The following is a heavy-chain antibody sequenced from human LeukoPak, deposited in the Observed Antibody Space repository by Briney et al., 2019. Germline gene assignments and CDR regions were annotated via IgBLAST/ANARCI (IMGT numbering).Heavy chain of an antibody. D-gene: IGHD4-17*01. CDR2: ISSSSSTI. CDR1: GFTFSSYS. CDR3: ARPFYGGNSGGDAFDI. V-gene: IGHV3-48*04. Sequence: PGGSLRLSCAASGFTFSSYSMNWVRQAPGKGLEWVSYISSSSSTIYYADSVKGRFTISRDNAKNSLYLQMNSLRAEDTAVYYCARPFYGGNSGGDAFDIWGQGTMVTVSS. J-gene: IGHJ3*02.